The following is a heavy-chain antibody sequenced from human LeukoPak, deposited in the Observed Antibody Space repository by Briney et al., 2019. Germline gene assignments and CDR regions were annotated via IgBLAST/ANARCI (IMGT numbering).Heavy chain of an antibody. D-gene: IGHD3-22*01. Sequence: PGGSLRLSCAPSGFTFSIYAMSWVRQAPGKGLEWVSSISGSGDLTYYAGSVKGRFTISRDNSKNTLYLQMNSLRAEDTAIYYCAKDRPNYYGNNGHYYRRDGDSWGQGTLVTVSS. CDR3: AKDRPNYYGNNGHYYRRDGDS. CDR2: ISGSGDLT. V-gene: IGHV3-23*01. J-gene: IGHJ5*01. CDR1: GFTFSIYA.